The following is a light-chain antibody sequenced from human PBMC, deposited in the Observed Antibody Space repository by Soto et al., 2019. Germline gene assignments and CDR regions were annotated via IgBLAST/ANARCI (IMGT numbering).Light chain of an antibody. V-gene: IGKV1-5*03. CDR2: KAS. CDR1: VSIRTW. CDR3: QQYNSYQWT. J-gene: IGKJ5*01. Sequence: DIQMTQSTSTLSASVGDRVTITCPASVSIRTWLAWYQQKPGKAPKLLIYKASSLESGVPSRFSGSGSGTEFTLTISSLQPDDFATYYCQQYNSYQWTFGQGTRLEIK.